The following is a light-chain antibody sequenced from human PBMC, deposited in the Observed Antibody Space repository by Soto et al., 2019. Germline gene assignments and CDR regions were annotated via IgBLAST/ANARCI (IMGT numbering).Light chain of an antibody. Sequence: QSVLTQPPSVSGAPGQRVTISCTGSRSNIGAGYDVHWYQQLPGTAPKLLIHGNSNRPSGVPDRFSGSKSGTSASLAITGLQAVDEAVYYCQSYVCSLSGYVFGTGTKLTVL. J-gene: IGLJ1*01. CDR2: GNS. CDR1: RSNIGAGYD. V-gene: IGLV1-40*01. CDR3: QSYVCSLSGYV.